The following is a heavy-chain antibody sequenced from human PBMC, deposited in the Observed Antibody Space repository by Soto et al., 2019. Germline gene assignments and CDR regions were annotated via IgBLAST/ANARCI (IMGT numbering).Heavy chain of an antibody. CDR3: ARAPAPLSSPGYYYYGMDV. Sequence: QVQLQESGPGLVKPSQTLSLTCIVSGGSISSGDYYWSWIRQPPGKGLEWIGYIYYSGSTYYNPSLKSRVTISVDTSKNQFSLKLSSVTAADTAVYYCARAPAPLSSPGYYYYGMDVWGQGTTVTVSS. CDR2: IYYSGST. V-gene: IGHV4-30-4*01. CDR1: GGSISSGDYY. J-gene: IGHJ6*02.